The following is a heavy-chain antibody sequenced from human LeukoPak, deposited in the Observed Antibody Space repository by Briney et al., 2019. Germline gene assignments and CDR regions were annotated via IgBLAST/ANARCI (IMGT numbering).Heavy chain of an antibody. CDR2: ISSSSSYI. CDR3: ARDEQRDFDY. CDR1: GFTFGSYS. V-gene: IGHV3-21*01. D-gene: IGHD1/OR15-1a*01. Sequence: GGSLRLSCAASGFTFGSYSMNWVRQAPGKGLEWVSSISSSSSYIYYADSVKGRFTISRDNAKNSLYLQMNSLRAEDTAVYYCARDEQRDFDYWGQGTLVTVSS. J-gene: IGHJ4*02.